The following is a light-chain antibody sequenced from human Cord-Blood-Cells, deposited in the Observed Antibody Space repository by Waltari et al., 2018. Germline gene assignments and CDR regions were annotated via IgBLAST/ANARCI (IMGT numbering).Light chain of an antibody. CDR1: RSDVVGYNY. CDR2: EVS. Sequence: QSALTQPASVSGSPGQSITISCTGTRSDVVGYNYVSWYQQHPAKAPKLLIYEVSNRPSGVSNRFSGSKSGNTASLTISGLQAEDEADYSCSSYTSSSTLVVFGGGTKLTVL. V-gene: IGLV2-14*01. J-gene: IGLJ2*01. CDR3: SSYTSSSTLVV.